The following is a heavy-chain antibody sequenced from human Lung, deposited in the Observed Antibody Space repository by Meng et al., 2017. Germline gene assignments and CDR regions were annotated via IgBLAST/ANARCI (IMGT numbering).Heavy chain of an antibody. Sequence: QVQLQRWGDGLLKPSEPLSLTCVVSCGSFSDYYWSWIRQPPGKGLEWIGEINHSGSTNYNPSLESRATISVDTSQNNLSLKLSSVTAADSAVYYCARGPTTMAHDFDYWGQGTLVTVSS. CDR2: INHSGST. CDR1: CGSFSDYY. CDR3: ARGPTTMAHDFDY. J-gene: IGHJ4*02. D-gene: IGHD4-11*01. V-gene: IGHV4-34*01.